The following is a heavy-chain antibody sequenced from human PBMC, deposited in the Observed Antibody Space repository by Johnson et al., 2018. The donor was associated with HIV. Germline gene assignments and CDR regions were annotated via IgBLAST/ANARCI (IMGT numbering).Heavy chain of an antibody. CDR3: ARDYRGANAFDI. J-gene: IGHJ3*02. CDR1: GFTFSSYA. V-gene: IGHV3-30-3*01. D-gene: IGHD3-16*01. Sequence: QVQLVESGGGVVQPGRSLRLSCAASGFTFSSYAMHWVRQAPGKGLEWVAVISYDGSNKYYADSVKGRFTISRDNSKNTLYLQMNSLRAEDTAVYYGARDYRGANAFDICDQGTMVTVSS. CDR2: ISYDGSNK.